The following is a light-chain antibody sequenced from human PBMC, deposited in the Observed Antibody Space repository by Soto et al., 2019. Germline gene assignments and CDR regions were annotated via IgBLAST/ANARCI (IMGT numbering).Light chain of an antibody. J-gene: IGKJ4*01. Sequence: DIQMTQSPSTLSASVGDRVTITCRASQSISVWLAWYQQKAGKAPNLLIYKASRLESGVPSRFSGSGSETEFTLTISGLQPGDSATYYCQQYNSWQLSFGGGTKVDIK. CDR3: QQYNSWQLS. V-gene: IGKV1-5*03. CDR2: KAS. CDR1: QSISVW.